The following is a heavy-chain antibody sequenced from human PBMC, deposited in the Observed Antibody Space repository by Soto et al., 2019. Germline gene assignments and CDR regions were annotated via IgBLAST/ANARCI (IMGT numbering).Heavy chain of an antibody. CDR2: IWYDGSNK. CDR3: ARDGGSHGPSYFAS. D-gene: IGHD3-16*01. V-gene: IGHV3-33*01. Sequence: VQLVESGGGVVQPGRSLRLSCAASGSTFSNYGMHWVRQAPGKGPEWVAVIWYDGSNKYYGESVKGRLSISRDNSKNTLYLDINSLRTEDTAVYYCARDGGSHGPSYFASWGQGSLVFVSS. CDR1: GSTFSNYG. J-gene: IGHJ4*02.